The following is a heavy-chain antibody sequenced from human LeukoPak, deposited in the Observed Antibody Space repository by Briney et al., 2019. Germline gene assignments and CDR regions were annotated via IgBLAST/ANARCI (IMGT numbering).Heavy chain of an antibody. CDR2: IYYSGST. D-gene: IGHD6-19*01. CDR1: GGSISSSSYY. J-gene: IGHJ4*02. CDR3: ARPRYSSGWDY. Sequence: SETLSLTCTVSGGSISSSSYYWGWIRQPPGKGLEWIGSIYYSGSTYYNPSLKSRVTISVDTSKNQFSLKPSSVTAADTAVYYCARPRYSSGWDYWGQGTLVTVSS. V-gene: IGHV4-39*01.